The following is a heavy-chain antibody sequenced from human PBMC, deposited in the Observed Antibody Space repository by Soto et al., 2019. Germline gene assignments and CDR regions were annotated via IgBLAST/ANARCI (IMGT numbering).Heavy chain of an antibody. CDR3: ARRAGTSSYYRFFDY. D-gene: IGHD3-22*01. V-gene: IGHV5-51*01. J-gene: IGHJ4*02. CDR1: GYSFTNYW. Sequence: EVQLVQSGVEVKKPGESLKISCKGSGYSFTNYWIGWVRQMPGKGLEWMGIMYPGDSDIRYSPSFQGQVTISADKSISTAYLQWSSLKASDTAMYSCARRAGTSSYYRFFDYWGQGSLVTVSS. CDR2: MYPGDSDI.